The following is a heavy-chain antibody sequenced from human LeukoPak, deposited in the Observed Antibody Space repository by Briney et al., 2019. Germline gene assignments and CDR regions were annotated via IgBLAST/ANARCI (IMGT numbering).Heavy chain of an antibody. CDR1: ADTSSRYL. V-gene: IGHV4-59*01. J-gene: IGHJ4*02. Sequence: KPSETLSLTCTVSADTSSRYLWAWSRQPPGKGLEWIGYVSDSGSTNYNPSLKSRPSISLDTAKNQFSLKLRSVTAADTAVYYCARSHGLYWGQGTLVTVSS. CDR2: VSDSGST. CDR3: ARSHGLY.